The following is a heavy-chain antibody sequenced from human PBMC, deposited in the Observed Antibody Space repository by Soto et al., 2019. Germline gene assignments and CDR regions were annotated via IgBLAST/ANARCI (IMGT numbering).Heavy chain of an antibody. CDR3: ATDLRDYYDSSGPGLRDY. CDR1: GYALTELS. D-gene: IGHD3-22*01. CDR2: FDPEDGET. J-gene: IGHJ4*02. Sequence: ASVRVSCKVSGYALTELSMHWVRQAPGKGLEWMGGFDPEDGETIYAQKFQGRVTMTEDTSTDTAYMELSSLRSEDTAVYYCATDLRDYYDSSGPGLRDYWGQGTLVTVSS. V-gene: IGHV1-24*01.